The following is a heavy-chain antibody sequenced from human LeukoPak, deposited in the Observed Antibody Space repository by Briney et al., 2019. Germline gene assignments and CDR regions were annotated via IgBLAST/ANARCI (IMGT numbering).Heavy chain of an antibody. J-gene: IGHJ3*02. CDR1: GGSISSSSYY. D-gene: IGHD7-27*01. Sequence: PSETLSLTCTVSGGSISSSSYYWGWTRQPPGKELEWIGSIYYSGSTYYNPSLKSRVTISVDTSKNQFSLKLSSVTAADTAVYYCARLHQNWGSWARSGAFDIWGQGTMVTVSS. V-gene: IGHV4-39*07. CDR3: ARLHQNWGSWARSGAFDI. CDR2: IYYSGST.